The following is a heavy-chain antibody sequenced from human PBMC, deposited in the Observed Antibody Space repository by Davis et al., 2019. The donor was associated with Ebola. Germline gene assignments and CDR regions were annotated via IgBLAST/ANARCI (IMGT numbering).Heavy chain of an antibody. CDR1: GYTFTDYY. CDR2: INPNSGGT. CDR3: ARGYSSGWYGFDY. D-gene: IGHD6-19*01. J-gene: IGHJ4*02. Sequence: AASVKVSCKASGYTFTDYYMHWVRQAPGQGLEWMGWINPNSGGTNYAQKFQGRVTMTRDTSISTAYMELSRLRSDDTAVYYCARGYSSGWYGFDYWGQGTRVTVSS. V-gene: IGHV1-2*02.